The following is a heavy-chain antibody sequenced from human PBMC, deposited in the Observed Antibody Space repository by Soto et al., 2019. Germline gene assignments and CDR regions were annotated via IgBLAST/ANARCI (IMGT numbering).Heavy chain of an antibody. CDR3: ATSQKGYNWNYFDR. J-gene: IGHJ4*02. CDR1: GYSISSGYY. V-gene: IGHV4-38-2*01. Sequence: SETLSLTCAVSGYSISSGYYWGWLRQSPGKGPEWIGSVFYTGFTSYNPSLESRVSVSVDTSKNQFSLKVSGVSAADTAVYYCATSQKGYNWNYFDRWGQGALVTVSS. D-gene: IGHD1-20*01. CDR2: VFYTGFT.